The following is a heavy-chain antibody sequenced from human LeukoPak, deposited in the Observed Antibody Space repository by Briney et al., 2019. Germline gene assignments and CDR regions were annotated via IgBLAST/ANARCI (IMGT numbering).Heavy chain of an antibody. CDR1: GGPINSYY. D-gene: IGHD5-18*01. J-gene: IGHJ3*02. V-gene: IGHV4-59*01. CDR3: AREDTAMVRTAFDI. CDR2: IYYSGST. Sequence: KPSETLPLTCTVSGGPINSYYWSWIRQPPGKGLEWIGYIYYSGSTNYNPSLKSRVTISVDTSKNQFSLKLSSVTAADTAVYFCAREDTAMVRTAFDIWGQGTMVTVSS.